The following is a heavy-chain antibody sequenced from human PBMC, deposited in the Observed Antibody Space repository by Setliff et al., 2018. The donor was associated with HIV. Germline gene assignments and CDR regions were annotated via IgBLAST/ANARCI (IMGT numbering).Heavy chain of an antibody. CDR1: GFTFSNYW. J-gene: IGHJ4*02. CDR3: ARDSGVATIRKSALDY. D-gene: IGHD5-12*01. CDR2: INRDGTEK. Sequence: GGSLRLSCAASGFTFSNYWMTWVRQAPGKGLEWVAQINRDGTEKYYVDSAKGRFTISRDNAKNSLYLQMNSLRAEDTALYYCARDSGVATIRKSALDYWGQGTLVTVSS. V-gene: IGHV3-7*03.